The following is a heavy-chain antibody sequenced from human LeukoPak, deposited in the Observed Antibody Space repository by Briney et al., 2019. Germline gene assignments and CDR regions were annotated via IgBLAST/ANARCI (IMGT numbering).Heavy chain of an antibody. D-gene: IGHD3-22*01. Sequence: ASVKVSCKASGYTFTSYYMHRVRQAPGQGLEWMGIINPSGGSTSYAQKFQGRVTMTRDTSTSTVYMELSSLRSEDTAVYYCARDRDYYDSSGYTLHLDYWGQGTLVTVSS. CDR1: GYTFTSYY. CDR3: ARDRDYYDSSGYTLHLDY. V-gene: IGHV1-46*01. CDR2: INPSGGST. J-gene: IGHJ4*02.